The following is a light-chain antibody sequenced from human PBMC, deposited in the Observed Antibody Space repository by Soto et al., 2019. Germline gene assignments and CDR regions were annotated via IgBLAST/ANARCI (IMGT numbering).Light chain of an antibody. CDR2: GAS. J-gene: IGKJ2*01. CDR1: QSVSSSY. CDR3: QQYGSSGYT. Sequence: EIVLTQSPGTLSLSPGERATLSCRASQSVSSSYLAWYQQKPGQAPRLLIYGASSRATGIPDRFSGSGSGNDFTLTISRLEPEDCAVYYCQQYGSSGYTFGQGTKLEIK. V-gene: IGKV3-20*01.